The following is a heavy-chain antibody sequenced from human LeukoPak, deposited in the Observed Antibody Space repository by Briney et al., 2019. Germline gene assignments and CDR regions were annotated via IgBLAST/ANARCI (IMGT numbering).Heavy chain of an antibody. V-gene: IGHV3-48*04. J-gene: IGHJ3*01. Sequence: GGSLRLSCVASGFTITNNWMYWVRQAPGRGLEWVSYISSSSSTLYYADSVKGRFTISRDNAKNSLYLQMNSLRVEDTAVYYCARDYTVWGQGTMVTVSS. CDR1: GFTITNNW. CDR3: ARDYTV. CDR2: ISSSSSTL. D-gene: IGHD3-16*01.